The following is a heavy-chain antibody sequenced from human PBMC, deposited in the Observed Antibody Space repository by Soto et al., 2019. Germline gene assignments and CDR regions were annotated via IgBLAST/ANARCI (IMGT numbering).Heavy chain of an antibody. V-gene: IGHV4-61*08. CDR1: GGSISSGGYY. J-gene: IGHJ5*02. CDR2: IYYSGST. CDR3: ARGDYRFNWFDP. D-gene: IGHD4-4*01. Sequence: SETLSLTCTVSGGSISSGGYYWSWIRQHPGKGLEWIGYIYYSGSTNYNPSLKSRVTISVDTSKNQFSLKLSSVTAADTAVYYCARGDYRFNWFDPWGQGTLVTVSS.